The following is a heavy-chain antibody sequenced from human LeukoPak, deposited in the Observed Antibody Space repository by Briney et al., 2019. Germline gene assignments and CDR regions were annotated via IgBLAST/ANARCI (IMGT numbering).Heavy chain of an antibody. J-gene: IGHJ6*03. CDR2: IYYSGST. Sequence: SETLSLTCTVSGGSISSYYWSWIRQPPGKGLEWIGYIYYSGSTNYNPSLKSRVTISVDTSKNQFSLELSSVTAADTAVYYCARNRDYYYYYMDVWGKGTTVTVSS. CDR3: ARNRDYYYYYMDV. CDR1: GGSISSYY. V-gene: IGHV4-59*01. D-gene: IGHD1-14*01.